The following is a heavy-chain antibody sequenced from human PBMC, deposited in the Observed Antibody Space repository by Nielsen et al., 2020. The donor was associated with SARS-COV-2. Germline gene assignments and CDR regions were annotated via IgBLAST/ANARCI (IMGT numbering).Heavy chain of an antibody. CDR1: GFAFSSNA. D-gene: IGHD6-25*01. CDR3: AKILRLQYYYYGMDV. V-gene: IGHV3-23*01. J-gene: IGHJ6*02. CDR2: ISGSGDVA. Sequence: GGSLRLSCAASGFAFSSNAVSWVRQGPGKGLEWVSAISGSGDVAYYADSVKGRFTISRDNSRNTLYLQINSLRAEDTAVYYCAKILRLQYYYYGMDVWGQGTTVSVSS.